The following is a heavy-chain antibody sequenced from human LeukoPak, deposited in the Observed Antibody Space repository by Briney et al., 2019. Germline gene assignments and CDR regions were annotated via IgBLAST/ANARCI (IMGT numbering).Heavy chain of an antibody. D-gene: IGHD5-12*01. CDR2: MNPNSGNT. CDR3: ARVEFTSGYSHIY. Sequence: ASVKVSCKASGYTFTSYDINWVRQATGQGLEWMGWMNPNSGNTGYAQKFQGRVTMTRNVFISTANMELSNLRSEDTAVYYCARVEFTSGYSHIYWGQGTLVTVSS. V-gene: IGHV1-8*01. CDR1: GYTFTSYD. J-gene: IGHJ4*02.